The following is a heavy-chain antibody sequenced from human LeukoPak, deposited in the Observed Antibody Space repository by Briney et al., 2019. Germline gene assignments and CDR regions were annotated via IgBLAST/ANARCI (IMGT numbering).Heavy chain of an antibody. CDR2: MNPNSGNT. D-gene: IGHD3-22*01. V-gene: IGHV1-8*01. Sequence: ASVKVSCKASGYTFTSYDINWVRQATGQGLEWMGWMNPNSGNTGYAQRFQGRVTMTGDTSISTAYMELSSLRSDDTAMYYCARVGVLLYYYDSSGSDAFDIWGQGTMVTVSS. J-gene: IGHJ3*02. CDR1: GYTFTSYD. CDR3: ARVGVLLYYYDSSGSDAFDI.